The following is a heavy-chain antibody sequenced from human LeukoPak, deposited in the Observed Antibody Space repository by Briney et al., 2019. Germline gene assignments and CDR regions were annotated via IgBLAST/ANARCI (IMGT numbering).Heavy chain of an antibody. J-gene: IGHJ4*02. CDR2: IYYSGST. V-gene: IGHV4-31*11. Sequence: SETLSLTCAVYGGSFSGYYWSWIRQHPGKGLEWIGYIYYSGSTYFNPSLKSRVTISVDTSKNQFSLKLSSVTAADTAVYYCGRGEGGYFDYWGQGTLVTVSS. CDR3: GRGEGGYFDY. CDR1: GGSFSGYY. D-gene: IGHD2-15*01.